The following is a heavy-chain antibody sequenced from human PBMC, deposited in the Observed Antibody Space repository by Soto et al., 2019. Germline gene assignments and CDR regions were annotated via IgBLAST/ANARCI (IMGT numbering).Heavy chain of an antibody. Sequence: PGGSLRLSCVASGFPFSTYSMNWVRQAPGKGLEWVSYMSTTSAIYFADSVRGRFTISRDDAKSSLDLQMNSLTEEDTAVYYCVRDFMWAFDNWGQGTLVTVSS. CDR2: MSTTSAI. J-gene: IGHJ4*02. CDR3: VRDFMWAFDN. D-gene: IGHD1-26*01. V-gene: IGHV3-48*02. CDR1: GFPFSTYS.